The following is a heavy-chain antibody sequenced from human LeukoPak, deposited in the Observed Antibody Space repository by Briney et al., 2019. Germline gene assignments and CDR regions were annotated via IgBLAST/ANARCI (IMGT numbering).Heavy chain of an antibody. J-gene: IGHJ4*02. D-gene: IGHD6-25*01. CDR3: ARGEKAAAVF. CDR1: GSTFSSYS. Sequence: GGSLRLSCAASGSTFSSYSMNWVRQAPGKGLEWVSSISSSSSYIYYADSVKGRFTISRDNAKNSLYLQMDSLRAEDTAVYYCARGEKAAAVFWGQGTLVTVSS. CDR2: ISSSSSYI. V-gene: IGHV3-21*01.